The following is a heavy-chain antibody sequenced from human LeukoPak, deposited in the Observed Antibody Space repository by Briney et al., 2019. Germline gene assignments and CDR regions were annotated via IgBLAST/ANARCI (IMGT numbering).Heavy chain of an antibody. Sequence: ASVEVSCKASGYTFTGYYMHWVRQAPGQGLEWMGWINPNSGGTNYAQKFQGWVTMTRDTSISTAYMGLSRLRSDDTAVYYCARWGFLEWSFDYWGQGTLVTVSS. CDR2: INPNSGGT. V-gene: IGHV1-2*04. D-gene: IGHD3-3*01. CDR3: ARWGFLEWSFDY. J-gene: IGHJ4*02. CDR1: GYTFTGYY.